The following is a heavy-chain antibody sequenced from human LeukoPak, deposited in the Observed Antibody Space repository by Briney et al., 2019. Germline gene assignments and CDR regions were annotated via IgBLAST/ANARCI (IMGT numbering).Heavy chain of an antibody. CDR1: GFTFSRYW. CDR3: AELGITMIGGV. D-gene: IGHD3-10*02. J-gene: IGHJ6*04. V-gene: IGHV3-7*01. CDR2: INQDGSEK. Sequence: GGSLRLSCAASGFTFSRYWMSCVRQAPGKGLEWVANINQDGSEKYYVDSVKGRFNISRDNAKNSLYLEMNTLRAEDTAVYYCAELGITMIGGVWGKGTTVTISS.